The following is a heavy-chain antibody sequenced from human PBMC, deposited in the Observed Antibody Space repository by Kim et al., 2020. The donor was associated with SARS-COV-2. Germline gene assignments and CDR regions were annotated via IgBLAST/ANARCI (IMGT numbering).Heavy chain of an antibody. V-gene: IGHV3-23*01. CDR1: GFTFSSYA. Sequence: GGSLRLSCAASGFTFSSYAMSWVRQAPGKGLEWVSAISGSGGSTYYADSVKGRFTISRDNSKNTLYLQMNSLRAEDTAVYYCAKRGYDFWSGYPPPMVFDIWGQGTMVTVSS. J-gene: IGHJ3*02. CDR2: ISGSGGST. CDR3: AKRGYDFWSGYPPPMVFDI. D-gene: IGHD3-3*01.